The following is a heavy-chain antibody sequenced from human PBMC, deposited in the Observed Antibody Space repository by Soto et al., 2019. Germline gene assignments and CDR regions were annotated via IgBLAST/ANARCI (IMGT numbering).Heavy chain of an antibody. V-gene: IGHV3-30*18. CDR1: GVSFSSYG. Sequence: GGSVRLSCAASGVSFSSYGMHWVRQAPGKGLEWVAVISYDGSNKYYADSVKGRFTISRDNSKNTLYLQMNSLRAEDTAVYYCAKTSGYDFWSGYYRNSIDYWGQGTLVTVSS. CDR2: ISYDGSNK. CDR3: AKTSGYDFWSGYYRNSIDY. D-gene: IGHD3-3*01. J-gene: IGHJ4*02.